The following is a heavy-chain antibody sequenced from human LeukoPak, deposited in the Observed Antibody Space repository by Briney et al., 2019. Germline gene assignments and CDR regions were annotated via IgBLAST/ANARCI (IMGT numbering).Heavy chain of an antibody. Sequence: PSETLSLTCTVSGSSISSGYYWGWVRQPPGKGLEWIGSIYHSGTTYYNPSLKSRVTISVDTSKNQFSLKLTSVTAADTAVYYCARRAPYNWFDPWGQGTLVTVSS. CDR1: GSSISSGYY. CDR3: ARRAPYNWFDP. V-gene: IGHV4-38-2*02. J-gene: IGHJ5*02. CDR2: IYHSGTT.